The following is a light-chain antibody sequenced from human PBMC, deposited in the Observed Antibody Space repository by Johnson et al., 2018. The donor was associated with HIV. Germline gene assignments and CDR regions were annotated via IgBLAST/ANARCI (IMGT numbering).Light chain of an antibody. Sequence: QSVLTQPPSVSAAPGQKVTISCSGSSSNIGNNYVSWYQQFPGTAPKLLIYDNNKRPSGIPDRFPGSKSGTSATLGITGLLTGDEADYYCETWDSSLSGYYVFGTGTKLTVL. CDR2: DNN. V-gene: IGLV1-51*01. CDR3: ETWDSSLSGYYV. J-gene: IGLJ1*01. CDR1: SSNIGNNY.